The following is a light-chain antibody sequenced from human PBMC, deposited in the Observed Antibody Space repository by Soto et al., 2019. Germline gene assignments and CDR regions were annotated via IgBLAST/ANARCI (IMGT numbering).Light chain of an antibody. J-gene: IGKJ5*01. Sequence: EIVLTQSPGTLSLSPGERATLFCRASQTISGNYLAWYQQKPGQAPRLLIYGASNRATGIPERFTGSGSGTDFTLTISRLETQDSAMYYCQQYVISVTFGQGTRLEIK. CDR1: QTISGNY. CDR2: GAS. V-gene: IGKV3-20*01. CDR3: QQYVISVT.